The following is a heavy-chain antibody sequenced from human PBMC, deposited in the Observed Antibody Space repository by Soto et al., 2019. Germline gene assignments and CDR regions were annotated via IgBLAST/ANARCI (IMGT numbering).Heavy chain of an antibody. CDR2: ISAYNGNT. CDR3: ASVSSRFYSTSETDY. D-gene: IGHD2-15*01. V-gene: IGHV1-18*01. J-gene: IGHJ4*02. Sequence: QVKLMQSGAEVKKPGASVKVSCKASGYTFTSYGIAWVRQAPGQELEWMGWISAYNGNTDYAQRFQGRFTMTTDASTSTAYMKLRSLRNDDTVVYCCASVSSRFYSTSETDYWGQGTLVTVSS. CDR1: GYTFTSYG.